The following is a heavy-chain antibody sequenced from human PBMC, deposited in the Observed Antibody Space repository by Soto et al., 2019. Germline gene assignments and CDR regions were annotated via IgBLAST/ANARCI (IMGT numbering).Heavy chain of an antibody. CDR1: GFTFSSYA. J-gene: IGHJ4*02. Sequence: GGSLRLSCAASGFTFSSYAMSWVRQAPGKGLEWVSAISDSGDKTYYADSVKGWFTVSRDNSKNTLYLQMNSLRAEDTAVYFCAKDPNDYDSSAYYVDYWGRGTLVTVSS. CDR3: AKDPNDYDSSAYYVDY. V-gene: IGHV3-23*01. CDR2: ISDSGDKT. D-gene: IGHD3-22*01.